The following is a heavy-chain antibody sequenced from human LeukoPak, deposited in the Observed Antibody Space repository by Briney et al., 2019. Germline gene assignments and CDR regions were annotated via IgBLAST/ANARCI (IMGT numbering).Heavy chain of an antibody. CDR1: GFTFDDYA. Sequence: GGSLRLPCAASGFTFDDYAMHWVRQAPGKGLEWVSGISWNSGSIGYADSVKGRFTISRDNAKNSLYLQMNSLRAEDTALYYCAKDSGYSSSWYVFDYWGQGTLVTVSS. D-gene: IGHD6-13*01. V-gene: IGHV3-9*01. J-gene: IGHJ4*02. CDR2: ISWNSGSI. CDR3: AKDSGYSSSWYVFDY.